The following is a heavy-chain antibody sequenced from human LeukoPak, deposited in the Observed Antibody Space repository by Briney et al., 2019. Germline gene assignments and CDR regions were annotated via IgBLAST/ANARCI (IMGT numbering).Heavy chain of an antibody. Sequence: ASVKVSCKASGYIFTNYAIHWVRQAPGQRLEWMGWINAGNGKANCSQKFRGRVTLTRDTSASTAYMELSSLRSADTAVYYCARGYYDLLTGHVVTYYFDYWGQGTLVTVSS. CDR1: GYIFTNYA. J-gene: IGHJ4*02. CDR3: ARGYYDLLTGHVVTYYFDY. CDR2: INAGNGKA. D-gene: IGHD3-9*01. V-gene: IGHV1-3*01.